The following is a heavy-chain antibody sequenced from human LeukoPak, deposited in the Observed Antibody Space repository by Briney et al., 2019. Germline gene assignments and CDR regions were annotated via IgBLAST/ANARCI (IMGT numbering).Heavy chain of an antibody. CDR3: ARDDSITSLSYFDY. Sequence: PGGSLRLSCAASGFTFSSYGMHWVRQAPGKGLEWVAVIWYDGSNKYCADSVKGRFTISRDNSKNTLYLQMNSLRAEDTAVYYCARDDSITSLSYFDYWGQGTLVTVSS. V-gene: IGHV3-33*01. J-gene: IGHJ4*02. CDR1: GFTFSSYG. CDR2: IWYDGSNK. D-gene: IGHD3-10*01.